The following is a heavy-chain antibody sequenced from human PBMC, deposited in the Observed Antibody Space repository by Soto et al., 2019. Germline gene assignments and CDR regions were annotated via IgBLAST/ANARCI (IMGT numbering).Heavy chain of an antibody. CDR1: GYTFTNFG. J-gene: IGHJ5*02. D-gene: IGHD2-2*01. CDR2: ISAYTDTP. Sequence: ASVKVSCKASGYTFTNFGVTWVRRAPGQGLEWMGWISAYTDTPNYAQKFQGRVTMTIGXXXXXAXMXLXXXTSDXTAVYYCARVIPGVEAWFDPWGQGTLVTVST. V-gene: IGHV1-18*01. CDR3: ARVIPGVEAWFDP.